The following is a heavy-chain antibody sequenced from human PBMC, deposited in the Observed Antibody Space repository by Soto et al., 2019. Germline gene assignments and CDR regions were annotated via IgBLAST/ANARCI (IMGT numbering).Heavy chain of an antibody. Sequence: QVQLVQSGAEVKKPGASVKVSCKASGYTFTSYGISWVRQAPGQGLEWMGWSSAYNGNTNYAQKLQGRVTMTTDTSTSTDYMELRSLRSDDTAVYYCARDRDGYEYYYGMDVWGQVTTVTVSS. V-gene: IGHV1-18*01. CDR2: SSAYNGNT. CDR1: GYTFTSYG. CDR3: ARDRDGYEYYYGMDV. D-gene: IGHD3-22*01. J-gene: IGHJ6*02.